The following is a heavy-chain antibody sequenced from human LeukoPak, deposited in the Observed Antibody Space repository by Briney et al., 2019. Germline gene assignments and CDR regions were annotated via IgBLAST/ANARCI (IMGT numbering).Heavy chain of an antibody. CDR1: GFTVSSNY. J-gene: IGHJ4*02. Sequence: GGSLRLSCAASGFTVSSNYMSWVRQAPGKGLEWVSVIYSGGSTYYADSVKGRFTISRDNSKNTLYLQMNSLRAEDTAVYYCARGSSDYGDYGVFDYWGQGTLVTVSP. V-gene: IGHV3-66*01. CDR3: ARGSSDYGDYGVFDY. CDR2: IYSGGST. D-gene: IGHD4-17*01.